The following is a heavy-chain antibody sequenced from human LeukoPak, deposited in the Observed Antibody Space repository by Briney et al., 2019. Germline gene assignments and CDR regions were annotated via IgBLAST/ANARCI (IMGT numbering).Heavy chain of an antibody. J-gene: IGHJ4*02. Sequence: PGGSLRLSCAASGFTFSSHAMSWVRQAPGKGLEWVSHISGSGGSTYYADSVKGRFTISRDNSKNTLYLQMNSVRAEDTAVYYCAKAYGSGSYYHFDYWGQGTLVTVSS. CDR1: GFTFSSHA. CDR3: AKAYGSGSYYHFDY. D-gene: IGHD3-10*01. V-gene: IGHV3-23*01. CDR2: ISGSGGST.